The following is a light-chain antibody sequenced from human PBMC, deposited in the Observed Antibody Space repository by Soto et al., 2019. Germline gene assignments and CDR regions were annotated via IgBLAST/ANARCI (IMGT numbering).Light chain of an antibody. J-gene: IGKJ4*01. CDR3: QQYNNWPPLT. V-gene: IGKV3-15*01. CDR1: QSVSSN. Sequence: EIVMTQSPATLSVSPGERATLSCRASQSVSSNLAWYQQKPGQAPRLLIYGASTRATGIPARFSGSGSGTEFTLTISSLXXXXXXXXYCQQYNNWPPLTFGGGTKVEIK. CDR2: GAS.